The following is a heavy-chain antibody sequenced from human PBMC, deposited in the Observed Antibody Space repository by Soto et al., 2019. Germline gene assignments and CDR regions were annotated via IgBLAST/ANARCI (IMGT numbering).Heavy chain of an antibody. CDR2: INPSGGST. CDR1: GYTFTSYY. Sequence: ASVKVSCKASGYTFTSYYMHWVRQAPGQGLDWMGIINPSGGSTSYAQKFQGRVTMTRDTSAGVTYMELSSLTSEDTALYYCARDDSGYSGSHYIDYFNFWGQGTLVTVSS. D-gene: IGHD1-26*01. J-gene: IGHJ4*02. V-gene: IGHV1-46*01. CDR3: ARDDSGYSGSHYIDYFNF.